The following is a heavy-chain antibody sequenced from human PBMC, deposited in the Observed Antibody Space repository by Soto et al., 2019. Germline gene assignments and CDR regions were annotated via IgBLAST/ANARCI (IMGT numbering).Heavy chain of an antibody. D-gene: IGHD2-15*01. V-gene: IGHV5-51*01. CDR2: FYPGDSTS. CDR3: ARIIGYCRNNDCSWTFDI. J-gene: IGHJ3*02. CDR1: GYIFISYW. Sequence: GESLKISCKTSGYIFISYWVAWGLQGPGKGLEWMGTFYPGDSTSTYSPSFQGQVTISVDKSISTAYLQLSSLKASDTAMYYCARIIGYCRNNDCSWTFDIWGQGTMVTVS.